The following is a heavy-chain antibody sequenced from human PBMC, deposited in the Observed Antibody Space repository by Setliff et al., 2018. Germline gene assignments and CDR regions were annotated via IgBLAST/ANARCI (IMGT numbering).Heavy chain of an antibody. CDR3: ARDHVYGSQYYYYYYGMDV. Sequence: ASVKVSCKASGGTFSSYTISWVRQATGQGLEWMGWMNPNSGNTGYAQKFQGRVIITRNTSISTAYMELSSLRSEDTAVYYCARDHVYGSQYYYYYYGMDVWGQGTTVTVSS. CDR1: GGTFSSYT. CDR2: MNPNSGNT. V-gene: IGHV1-8*02. D-gene: IGHD3-10*01. J-gene: IGHJ6*02.